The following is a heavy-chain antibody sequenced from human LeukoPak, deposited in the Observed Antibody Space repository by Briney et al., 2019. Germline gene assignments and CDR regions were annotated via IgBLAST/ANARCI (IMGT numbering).Heavy chain of an antibody. D-gene: IGHD6-13*01. CDR1: GGSISSSNW. J-gene: IGHJ4*02. CDR3: ARHEWQQLVKFDY. Sequence: PSETLSLTCAVSGGSISSSNWWSWARQPPGKGLEWIGEIYHSGSINYNPSLKSRVTISVDKSKNQFSLKLSSVTAADTAVYYCARHEWQQLVKFDYWGQGALVTVSS. CDR2: IYHSGSI. V-gene: IGHV4-4*02.